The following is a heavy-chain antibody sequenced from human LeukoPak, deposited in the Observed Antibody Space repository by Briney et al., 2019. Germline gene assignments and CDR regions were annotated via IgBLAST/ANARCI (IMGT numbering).Heavy chain of an antibody. CDR2: INSSSSYI. V-gene: IGHV3-21*03. CDR1: GFTLSRHS. Sequence: VGALRLSCADSGFTLSRHSMNSVRQALGKGLECVSSINSSSSYIYYSDSVKGRVTISRDNATNSLYLHMNRLRDEDTAVYYCSRDLREYQLLCPFDYWGQGTLVTVSS. J-gene: IGHJ4*02. CDR3: SRDLREYQLLCPFDY. D-gene: IGHD2-2*01.